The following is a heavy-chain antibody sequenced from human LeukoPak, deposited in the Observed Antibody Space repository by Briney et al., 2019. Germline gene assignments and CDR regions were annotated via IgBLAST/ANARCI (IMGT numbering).Heavy chain of an antibody. V-gene: IGHV1-69*04. CDR3: ARIFRGEYYFDY. CDR1: GGTVTSYA. CDR2: IIPILGIA. J-gene: IGHJ4*02. Sequence: ASVKVSCKPSGGTVTSYAISWVRQAPGQGLEWRGRIIPILGIANYAQKFQGRVTITADKSTSTAYMGLSSLRSEDTAVYYCARIFRGEYYFDYWGQGTLVTVSS. D-gene: IGHD3-16*01.